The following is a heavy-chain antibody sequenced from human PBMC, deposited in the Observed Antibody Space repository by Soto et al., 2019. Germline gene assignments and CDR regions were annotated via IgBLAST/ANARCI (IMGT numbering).Heavy chain of an antibody. Sequence: GGSLRLSCGASAFTFSSYAMNWVRQAPGKGLEWVSVISGSGDSTYYADSVKGRFTISRDNSKNTLYLQMNSLRAEDTAVYYCARRGPGTYFDYWGQGTLVTVSS. CDR2: ISGSGDST. J-gene: IGHJ4*02. D-gene: IGHD6-13*01. CDR3: ARRGPGTYFDY. V-gene: IGHV3-23*01. CDR1: AFTFSSYA.